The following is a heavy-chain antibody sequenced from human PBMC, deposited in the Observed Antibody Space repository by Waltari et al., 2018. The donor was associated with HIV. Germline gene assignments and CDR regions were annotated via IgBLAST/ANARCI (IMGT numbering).Heavy chain of an antibody. CDR2: ISDSTGRT. CDR3: AKDEAGAGSPEVWFDP. Sequence: ELQLLEAGGGLVQPGGYLRLSCAASGPTVRGYAMPWVRQAAGKGLEWVSGISDSTGRTYYGDSVKGRFTISRDNSKNTLYLQMSSLRVEDTAIYYCAKDEAGAGSPEVWFDPWGQGTLVTVSS. J-gene: IGHJ5*02. V-gene: IGHV3-23*01. CDR1: GPTVRGYA. D-gene: IGHD6-13*01.